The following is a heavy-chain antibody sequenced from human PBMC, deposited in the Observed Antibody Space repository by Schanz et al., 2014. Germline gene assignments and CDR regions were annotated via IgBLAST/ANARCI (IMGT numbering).Heavy chain of an antibody. CDR2: IPSDESNK. Sequence: QVQLVESGGGVVQPGGSLRLSCAASGFTFSSSGMHWVRQAPGKGLEWVAFIPSDESNKNYIDSVKGRFTISRDNSRETMSLQMNTLRPDDTAVYYCAKDEGYNYGDIFDYWGQGTLVTVSS. J-gene: IGHJ4*02. D-gene: IGHD5-18*01. CDR1: GFTFSSSG. V-gene: IGHV3-30*02. CDR3: AKDEGYNYGDIFDY.